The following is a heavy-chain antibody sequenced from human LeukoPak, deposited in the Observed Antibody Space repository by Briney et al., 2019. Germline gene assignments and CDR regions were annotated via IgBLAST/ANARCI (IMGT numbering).Heavy chain of an antibody. Sequence: GGSPRLSCAASGFTVSKNYMSWVRQAPGKGLECVSIIDSGGATYYTDSVKGRFTISRHDSKDIIYLQMNSLRADDTAVYYCASLLYSGRRGVDYWGQGTLVTVSS. CDR1: GFTVSKNY. J-gene: IGHJ4*02. V-gene: IGHV3-53*01. CDR2: IDSGGAT. CDR3: ASLLYSGRRGVDY. D-gene: IGHD5-12*01.